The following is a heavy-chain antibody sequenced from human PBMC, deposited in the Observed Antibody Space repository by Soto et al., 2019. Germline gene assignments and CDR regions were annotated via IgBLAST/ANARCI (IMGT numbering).Heavy chain of an antibody. Sequence: HPGGSLRLSCAASGFTFSGSAMHWVRQASGKGLEWVGRIRSKANSYATAYAASVKGRFTISRDDSKNTAYLQMNSLKTEDTAVYYCTRLRVYCSSTSCPTDAFDIWGQGTMVTVSS. CDR3: TRLRVYCSSTSCPTDAFDI. D-gene: IGHD2-2*01. J-gene: IGHJ3*02. CDR2: IRSKANSYAT. V-gene: IGHV3-73*01. CDR1: GFTFSGSA.